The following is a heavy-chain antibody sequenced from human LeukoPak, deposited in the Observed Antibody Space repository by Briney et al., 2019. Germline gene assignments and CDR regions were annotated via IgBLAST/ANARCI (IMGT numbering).Heavy chain of an antibody. CDR3: AKGGAYYYGSGSYYDY. CDR1: GFTFSSYA. D-gene: IGHD3-10*01. J-gene: IGHJ4*02. V-gene: IGHV3-23*01. CDR2: ISGSGGST. Sequence: GGSLRLSCAASGFTFSSYAMSWVRQAPGKGLEWVSAISGSGGSTYYADSVKGRFTISRDNSKNTLYLQMNSLRGEDTAVYYCAKGGAYYYGSGSYYDYWGQGTLVTVSS.